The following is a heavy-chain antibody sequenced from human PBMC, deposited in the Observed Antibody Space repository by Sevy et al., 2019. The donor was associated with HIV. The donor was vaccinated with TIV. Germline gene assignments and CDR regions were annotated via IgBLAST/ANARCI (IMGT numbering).Heavy chain of an antibody. CDR1: GGSITSLC. CDR2: IYYNGHI. V-gene: IGHV4-59*08. CDR3: AGENAWGRGYS. J-gene: IGHJ4*02. Sequence: SETLSLTCTVSGGSITSLCWNWIRQPPGKGLEWIASIYYNGHINYNPSLKSRVTLSLDMSKNQFSLRLSSVTAADTAMYYCAGENAWGRGYSWGQGTLVTVSS. D-gene: IGHD1-26*01.